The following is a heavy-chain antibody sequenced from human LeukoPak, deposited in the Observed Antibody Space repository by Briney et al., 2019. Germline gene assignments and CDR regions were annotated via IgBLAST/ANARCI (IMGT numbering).Heavy chain of an antibody. V-gene: IGHV3-23*01. Sequence: GGSLRLSCAASGITFSSYAMSWVRQAPGKGLEWVAAISGSGGSTNYADSVKGRFSISRDNSWSTLYLQMNSLRAEDTAVYFCAKAALVAAKSKYYFDCWGQGTLVTVSS. J-gene: IGHJ4*02. CDR3: AKAALVAAKSKYYFDC. CDR2: ISGSGGST. D-gene: IGHD2-2*01. CDR1: GITFSSYA.